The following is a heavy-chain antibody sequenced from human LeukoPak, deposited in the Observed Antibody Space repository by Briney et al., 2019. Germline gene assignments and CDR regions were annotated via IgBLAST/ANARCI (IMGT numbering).Heavy chain of an antibody. CDR2: IWYDGSNK. CDR3: ARSISWHDGWFDP. J-gene: IGHJ5*02. Sequence: GGSLRLSCAASGFTFSSYGMHWVRQAPGKGLEWVAVIWYDGSNKYYADSVKGRFTISRDNSKNTLYLQMNRLRAEDTAVYFCARSISWHDGWFDPWGQGTLVTVSS. CDR1: GFTFSSYG. V-gene: IGHV3-33*01. D-gene: IGHD2-2*01.